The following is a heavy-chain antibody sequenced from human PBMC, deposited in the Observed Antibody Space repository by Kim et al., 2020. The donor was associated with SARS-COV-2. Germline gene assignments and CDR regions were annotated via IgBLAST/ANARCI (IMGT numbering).Heavy chain of an antibody. D-gene: IGHD3-22*01. CDR2: M. CDR3: ASLYYDTSGYDD. J-gene: IGHJ4*02. Sequence: MHYAHSVNGRFTISRDNAKNSLYLQMNNLRVEDTSLYYCASLYYDTSGYDDWGQGTLVTVSS. V-gene: IGHV3-48*03.